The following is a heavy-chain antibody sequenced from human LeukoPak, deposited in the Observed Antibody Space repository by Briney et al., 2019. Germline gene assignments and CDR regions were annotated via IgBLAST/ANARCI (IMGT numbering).Heavy chain of an antibody. Sequence: GGSLRLSCAASGFTFSNYAMSWVRQAPGKGLEWVSAISGSGGSTYYADSVKGRFTISRDNSKNTLYLQMNSLRAEDTAVYYCAKDTIAARLWYFDLWGRGTLVTVSS. V-gene: IGHV3-23*01. J-gene: IGHJ2*01. D-gene: IGHD6-6*01. CDR2: ISGSGGST. CDR1: GFTFSNYA. CDR3: AKDTIAARLWYFDL.